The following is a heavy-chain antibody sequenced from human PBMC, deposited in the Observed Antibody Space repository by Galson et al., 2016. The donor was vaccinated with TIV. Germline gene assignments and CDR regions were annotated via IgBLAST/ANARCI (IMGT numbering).Heavy chain of an antibody. CDR1: GDTFTSYP. D-gene: IGHD5-18*01. CDR2: IIPLFGTA. CDR3: AKDRNTALDTYHYYYGMDV. Sequence: SVKVSCKASGDTFTSYPFNWVRQAPGQGLEWMGGIIPLFGTANYAQKFQGRVTVTADESTSTVYLEPSSLRSEDTAVYYCAKDRNTALDTYHYYYGMDVWGQGTTVTVSS. J-gene: IGHJ6*02. V-gene: IGHV1-69*13.